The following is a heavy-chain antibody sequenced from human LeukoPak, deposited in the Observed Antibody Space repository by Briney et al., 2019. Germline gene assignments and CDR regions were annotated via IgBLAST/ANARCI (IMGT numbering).Heavy chain of an antibody. D-gene: IGHD3-10*01. J-gene: IGHJ4*02. CDR1: GFTFSSYW. Sequence: PGGSLRLSCAASGFTFSSYWMSWVRQAPGKGLEWVANINQDGGVKYYVDSVKGRFTISRDNAKNSLYLHMNSLRAEDSAVYYCTRDRQGPRTYSTDYWGQGTLVTVSS. CDR2: INQDGGVK. V-gene: IGHV3-7*01. CDR3: TRDRQGPRTYSTDY.